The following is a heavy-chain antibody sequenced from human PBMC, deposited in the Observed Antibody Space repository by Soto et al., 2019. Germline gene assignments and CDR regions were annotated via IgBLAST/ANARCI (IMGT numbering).Heavy chain of an antibody. Sequence: PGGSLRLSCAASGFTFSSYGMHWVRQAPGKGLEWVAVISYDGSNKYYADSVKGRFTISRDNSKNTLYLQMNSLRAEDTAVYYCAKDFKRYSSGWNEAYWGQGTLVTVSS. D-gene: IGHD6-19*01. CDR1: GFTFSSYG. CDR2: ISYDGSNK. V-gene: IGHV3-30*18. CDR3: AKDFKRYSSGWNEAY. J-gene: IGHJ4*02.